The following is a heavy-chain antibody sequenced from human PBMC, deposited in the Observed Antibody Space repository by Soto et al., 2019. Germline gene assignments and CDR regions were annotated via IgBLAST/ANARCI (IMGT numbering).Heavy chain of an antibody. CDR3: ASLSGGGFGESVYYYYMDV. CDR2: ISAYNGNT. Sequence: ASVKVSCKASGYTFTSYGISWVRQAPGQGLEWMGWISAYNGNTNYAQKLQGRVTMTTDTSTSTAYMELRSLRSDDTAVYYCASLSGGGFGESVYYYYMDVWGKGTTVTVSS. V-gene: IGHV1-18*01. J-gene: IGHJ6*03. CDR1: GYTFTSYG. D-gene: IGHD3-10*01.